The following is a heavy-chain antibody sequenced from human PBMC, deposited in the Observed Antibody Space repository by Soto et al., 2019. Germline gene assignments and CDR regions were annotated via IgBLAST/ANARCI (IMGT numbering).Heavy chain of an antibody. D-gene: IGHD4-4*01. CDR3: ARINDYSTYVHEY. CDR1: GFTFSSYS. V-gene: IGHV3-21*01. CDR2: ISSSSSYI. Sequence: GGSLRLSCAASGFTFSSYSMNWVRQAPGKGLEWVSSISSSSSYIYYADSVKGRFTISRDNAKNSLYLQMNSLGAEDTAVYYCARINDYSTYVHEYWGQGTLVTVSS. J-gene: IGHJ4*02.